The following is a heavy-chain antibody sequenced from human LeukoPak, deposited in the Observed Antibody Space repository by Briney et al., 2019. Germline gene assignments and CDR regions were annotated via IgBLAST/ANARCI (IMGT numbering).Heavy chain of an antibody. D-gene: IGHD6-6*01. V-gene: IGHV3-33*01. J-gene: IGHJ4*02. CDR2: IWHDGSNK. CDR3: ARGGDEYSSSPQEY. CDR1: GSTMRGYG. Sequence: GGPLRPSGAAPGSTMRGYGMHWVRQAPGKGLEWVAVIWHDGSNKFYADSVKGRFTISRDNPKNTVYLQMNILTAGDTAVYYCARGGDEYSSSPQEYWGLGTLVTVSS.